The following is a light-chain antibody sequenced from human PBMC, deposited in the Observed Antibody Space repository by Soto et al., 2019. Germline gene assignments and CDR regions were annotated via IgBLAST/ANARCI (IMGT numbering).Light chain of an antibody. CDR2: DAS. Sequence: DIQMTQSPSSLSASVGDRVTITCQASQDISNYLNWYQQKPGKAPKLLIYDASHLETGVPSRFSGSGSGTDFTFTISSLQPEYIATYYCQQYDNLPPYPFGQGTKLEIK. CDR3: QQYDNLPPYP. J-gene: IGKJ2*01. CDR1: QDISNY. V-gene: IGKV1-33*01.